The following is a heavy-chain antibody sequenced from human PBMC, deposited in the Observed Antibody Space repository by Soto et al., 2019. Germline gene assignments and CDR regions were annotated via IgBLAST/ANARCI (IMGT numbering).Heavy chain of an antibody. CDR1: GFTFSNAW. CDR3: TTPTGGYYYGSGISRDYYYYGMDV. J-gene: IGHJ6*02. Sequence: GGSLRLSCAASGFTFSNAWMSWVRQAPGKGLEWVGRIKSKTDGGTTDYAAPVKGRFTISRDDSKNTLYLQMNSLKTEDTAVYYCTTPTGGYYYGSGISRDYYYYGMDVWGQGTTVTAP. D-gene: IGHD3-10*01. CDR2: IKSKTDGGTT. V-gene: IGHV3-15*01.